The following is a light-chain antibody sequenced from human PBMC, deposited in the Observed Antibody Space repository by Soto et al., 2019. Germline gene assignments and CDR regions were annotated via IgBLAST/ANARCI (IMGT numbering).Light chain of an antibody. Sequence: DIQMTQSPSPLSASVGDRVDITCRTSQSVSSYLNWYQAKPGKAPKLLIYEASSLESGVPARFSGSGSGTDFTLTISSLQPEDFATYYCQQLKSFPLSFGGGTTVEIK. J-gene: IGKJ4*01. V-gene: IGKV1-39*01. CDR2: EAS. CDR1: QSVSSY. CDR3: QQLKSFPLS.